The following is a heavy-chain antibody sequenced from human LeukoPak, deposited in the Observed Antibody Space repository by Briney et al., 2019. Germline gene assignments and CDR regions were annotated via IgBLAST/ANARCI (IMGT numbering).Heavy chain of an antibody. CDR2: INPHSGDT. Sequence: ASVKVSCKASGYTFTAYYTHWVRQAPGQGLEWMGWINPHSGDTNYAQKFQGRVTMTEDTSTDTAYMELSSLRSEDTAVYYCATRGYYYDSSGLSYYFDYWGQGTLVTVSS. J-gene: IGHJ4*02. V-gene: IGHV1-2*02. CDR3: ATRGYYYDSSGLSYYFDY. CDR1: GYTFTAYY. D-gene: IGHD3-22*01.